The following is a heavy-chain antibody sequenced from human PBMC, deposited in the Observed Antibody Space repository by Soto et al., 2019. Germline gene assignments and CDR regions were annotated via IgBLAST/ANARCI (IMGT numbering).Heavy chain of an antibody. J-gene: IGHJ5*02. CDR1: GGSISSYY. CDR2: IYYSGRT. D-gene: IGHD2-21*02. V-gene: IGHV4-59*01. Sequence: QVQLQESGPGLVKPSETLSLTCTVAGGSISSYYWSWIRQPPGKGREWVGYIYYSGRTNYNPSLERRGTISVETSKTQCSLKLSSVTAAEAAVYYCARFKGDYWFDPWGQGTLVTVSS. CDR3: ARFKGDYWFDP.